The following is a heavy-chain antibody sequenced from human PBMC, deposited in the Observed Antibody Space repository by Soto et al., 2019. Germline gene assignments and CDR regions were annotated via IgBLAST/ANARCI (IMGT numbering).Heavy chain of an antibody. Sequence: QVQLVQSGAEVKKPGSSVKVSCNASGGTFSSYSINWVRQAPGQGLEWMGGIIPIFGTANNAQKFQGRVTITADESATTDYMEMSSLRSEDTAVYYCARAPNILTVKYYFDYWGQGTLVTVSS. J-gene: IGHJ4*02. CDR1: GGTFSSYS. D-gene: IGHD3-9*01. CDR2: IIPIFGTA. V-gene: IGHV1-69*01. CDR3: ARAPNILTVKYYFDY.